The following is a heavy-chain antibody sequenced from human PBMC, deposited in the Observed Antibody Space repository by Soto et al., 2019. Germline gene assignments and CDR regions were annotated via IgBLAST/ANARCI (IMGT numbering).Heavy chain of an antibody. J-gene: IGHJ6*02. Sequence: PGGSLRLSCAASGFTFSSYGMHWVRQAPGKGLEWVAVISYDGSNKYYADSVKGRFTISRDNSKNTLYLQMNSLRAEDTAVYYCAKDYIAARPGYYYYGMDVWGQGTTVTSP. CDR1: GFTFSSYG. D-gene: IGHD6-6*01. V-gene: IGHV3-30*18. CDR3: AKDYIAARPGYYYYGMDV. CDR2: ISYDGSNK.